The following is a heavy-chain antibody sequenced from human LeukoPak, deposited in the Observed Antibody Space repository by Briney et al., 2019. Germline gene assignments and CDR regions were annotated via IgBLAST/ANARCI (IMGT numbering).Heavy chain of an antibody. J-gene: IGHJ5*02. Sequence: ASVKVSCKASGYTFTSYDINWVRQATGQGLEWMGWMNPNSGNTGYAQKFQGGVTMTRNTSISTAYMELSSLRSEDTAVYYCARRHPDCSGGSCYWFDPWGQGTLVTVSS. CDR1: GYTFTSYD. CDR2: MNPNSGNT. D-gene: IGHD2-15*01. V-gene: IGHV1-8*01. CDR3: ARRHPDCSGGSCYWFDP.